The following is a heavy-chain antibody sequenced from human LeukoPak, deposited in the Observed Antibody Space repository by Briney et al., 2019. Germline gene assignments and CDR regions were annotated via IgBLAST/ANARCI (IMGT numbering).Heavy chain of an antibody. V-gene: IGHV4-34*01. CDR2: INHSGST. CDR1: GGSFSGYY. CDR3: ARGRGISGSYYYYYYYYMDV. D-gene: IGHD1-26*01. Sequence: SETLSLTCAVYGGSFSGYYWSWIRQPPGKGLEWIGEINHSGSTNYNPSLKSRVTISVDTSKNQFSLKLSSVTAADTAVYYCARGRGISGSYYYYYYYYMDVWGKGTTVTVSS. J-gene: IGHJ6*03.